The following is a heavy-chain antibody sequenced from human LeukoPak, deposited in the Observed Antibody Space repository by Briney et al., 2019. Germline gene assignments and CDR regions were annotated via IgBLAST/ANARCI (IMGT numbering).Heavy chain of an antibody. CDR1: GYTFTSYY. CDR3: AREKGIAAAGTSKDDFDY. J-gene: IGHJ4*02. V-gene: IGHV1-46*01. CDR2: INPSGGST. Sequence: ASVKVSCKASGYTFTSYYMHWVRQAPGQGLEWMGIINPSGGSTSYAQKLQGRVTMTTDTSTSTAYMELRSLRSDDTAVYYCAREKGIAAAGTSKDDFDYWGQGTLVTVSS. D-gene: IGHD6-13*01.